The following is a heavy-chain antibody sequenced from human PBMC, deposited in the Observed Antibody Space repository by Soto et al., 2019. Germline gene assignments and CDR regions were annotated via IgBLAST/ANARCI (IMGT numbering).Heavy chain of an antibody. CDR3: ARTPRTYYYDSSGYYY. V-gene: IGHV4-39*07. CDR1: GGSISSTSYY. CDR2: IYYSGST. J-gene: IGHJ4*02. Sequence: SETLSLTCTVSGGSISSTSYYWGWIRQPPGKGLEWIGSIYYSGSTYCNPSLKSRVTISVDTSKNQFSLKLSSVTAADTAVYYCARTPRTYYYDSSGYYYWGQGTLVTVSS. D-gene: IGHD3-22*01.